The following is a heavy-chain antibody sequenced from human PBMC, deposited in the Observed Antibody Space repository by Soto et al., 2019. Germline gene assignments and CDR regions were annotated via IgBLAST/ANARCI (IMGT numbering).Heavy chain of an antibody. D-gene: IGHD4-17*01. J-gene: IGHJ4*02. CDR1: GGSISSYY. CDR3: ARGYGDYVPYFDY. CDR2: IYYSGST. V-gene: IGHV4-59*08. Sequence: SETLSLTCTVSGGSISSYYWSWIRQPPGKGLEWIGYIYYSGSTNYNPSLKSRVTISVDTSKNQFSLKLSSVTAADTAVYYCARGYGDYVPYFDYWGQGTLVTVSS.